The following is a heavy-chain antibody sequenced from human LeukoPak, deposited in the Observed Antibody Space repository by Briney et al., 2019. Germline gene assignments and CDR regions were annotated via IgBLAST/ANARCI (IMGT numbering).Heavy chain of an antibody. V-gene: IGHV3-33*08. CDR2: IAYDGSRA. Sequence: GGSLRLSCAASGFSFNSYWMTWVRQTPGKGLEWVAVIAYDGSRAFYADSVKGRFTISRDNSKNTMSVQMDDLRAEDTAVYYCTRYNNDHFDYWGQGTLVTVSS. J-gene: IGHJ4*02. D-gene: IGHD1-14*01. CDR3: TRYNNDHFDY. CDR1: GFSFNSYW.